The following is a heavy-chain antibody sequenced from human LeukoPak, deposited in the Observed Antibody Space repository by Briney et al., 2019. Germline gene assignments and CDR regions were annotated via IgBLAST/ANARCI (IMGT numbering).Heavy chain of an antibody. CDR3: TRPHSAAAGYYGMDV. Sequence: GGSLTLSCAASGFTFSGSAMHWVRQASGKGLEWVGRIRSKANSYATAYAASVKGRFTISRDDSKNTAYLQMNSLKTEDTAVYYCTRPHSAAAGYYGMDVWGQGTTVTVSS. D-gene: IGHD6-13*01. CDR1: GFTFSGSA. J-gene: IGHJ6*02. CDR2: IRSKANSYAT. V-gene: IGHV3-73*01.